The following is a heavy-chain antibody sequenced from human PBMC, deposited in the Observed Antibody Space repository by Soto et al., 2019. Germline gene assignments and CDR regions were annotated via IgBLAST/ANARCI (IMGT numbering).Heavy chain of an antibody. CDR3: VRDGTKTLRDWFDP. J-gene: IGHJ5*02. Sequence: SETLSLTCSVSGASISGFYWSWIRKSAGKGLEWIGRIYATGTTDYNPSLKSRVMMSVDTSKKQFSLKLRSVTAADTAVYYCVRDGTKTLRDWFDPWGKGISVTVSS. D-gene: IGHD1-1*01. CDR2: IYATGTT. CDR1: GASISGFY. V-gene: IGHV4-4*07.